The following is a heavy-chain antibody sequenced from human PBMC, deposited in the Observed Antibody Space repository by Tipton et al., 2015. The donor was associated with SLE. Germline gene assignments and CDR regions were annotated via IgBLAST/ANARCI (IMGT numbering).Heavy chain of an antibody. J-gene: IGHJ4*02. CDR3: ARWAGPTVNFDY. CDR1: GGSISSYY. D-gene: IGHD4-11*01. CDR2: IYYSGST. V-gene: IGHV4-59*01. Sequence: GLVKPSETLSLTCTVSGGSISSYYWSWIRRPPGKGLEWIGYIYYSGSTNYNPSLKSRVTISVDTSKNQFSLKLSSVTAADTAVYYCARWAGPTVNFDYWGQGTLVTVSS.